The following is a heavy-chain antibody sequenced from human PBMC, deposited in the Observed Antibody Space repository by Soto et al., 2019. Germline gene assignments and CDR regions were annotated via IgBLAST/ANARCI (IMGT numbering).Heavy chain of an antibody. V-gene: IGHV4-34*01. CDR2: INDRGAI. Sequence: QVQLQQWGAGPLRPLETLSLTCGVSGGSFSGYYWAWIRQSPGKGLEWIGEINDRGAINYNPSLKSGVSISVDTSKNHYSLNLRSVTAADPAVYYCARESHDILTGPPWVWYFDLWGRGTLVTVSS. D-gene: IGHD3-9*01. CDR1: GGSFSGYY. J-gene: IGHJ2*01. CDR3: ARESHDILTGPPWVWYFDL.